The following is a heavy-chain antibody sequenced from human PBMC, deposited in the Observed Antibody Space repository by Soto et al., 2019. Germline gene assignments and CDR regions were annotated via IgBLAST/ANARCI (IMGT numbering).Heavy chain of an antibody. Sequence: SGTLSLTCAVSGGSIRSNTWCSWVRQPPGKGLEWIGEINHSGSTNYNLSLKSRVTISVDTSKNQFSLKLSSVTAADTAVYYCASDRSSSPYYYYYGMDVWGQGTTVTVSS. CDR1: GGSIRSNTW. D-gene: IGHD6-13*01. V-gene: IGHV4-4*02. CDR2: INHSGST. CDR3: ASDRSSSPYYYYYGMDV. J-gene: IGHJ6*02.